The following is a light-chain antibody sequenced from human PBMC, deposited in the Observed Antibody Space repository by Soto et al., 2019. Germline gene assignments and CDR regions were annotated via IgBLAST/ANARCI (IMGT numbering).Light chain of an antibody. Sequence: EIVLTQSPSTLSVSPGETATLSCRASHRVGINLAWYQQKPGQAPRLLIYGASHRATAIPDRFSGSGSGTDFTLTISRLEPEDFAVYYCQQYGSSRTFGQGTKVDIK. CDR2: GAS. J-gene: IGKJ1*01. CDR1: HRVGIN. CDR3: QQYGSSRT. V-gene: IGKV3-20*01.